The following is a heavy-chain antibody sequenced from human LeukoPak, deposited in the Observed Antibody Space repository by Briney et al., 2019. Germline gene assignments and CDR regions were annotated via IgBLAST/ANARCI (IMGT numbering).Heavy chain of an antibody. CDR1: GFTFSSYW. CDR2: INSDGRST. CDR3: ARGVTIFGVVIKFYNWFDP. J-gene: IGHJ5*02. Sequence: GGSLRLSCAASGFTFSSYWMHWVRQAPGKGLVWVSRINSDGRSTSYADSVKGRFTISRDNAKNTLYLQMNSLRAEDTAVYYCARGVTIFGVVIKFYNWFDPWGQGTLVTVSS. V-gene: IGHV3-74*01. D-gene: IGHD3-3*01.